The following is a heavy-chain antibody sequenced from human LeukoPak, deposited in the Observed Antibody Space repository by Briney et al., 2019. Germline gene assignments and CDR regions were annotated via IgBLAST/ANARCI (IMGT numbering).Heavy chain of an antibody. V-gene: IGHV1-2*02. CDR1: GYTFTGYY. CDR3: ARRIAAAGTPYYFDY. Sequence: GASVMVSCKASGYTFTGYYMHWVRQAPGQGLEWMGWINPNSGGTNYAQKVQGRVSMTRDTSISTAYLELSRLRSDDTAVYYCARRIAAAGTPYYFDYWGQGTLVTVSS. J-gene: IGHJ4*02. CDR2: INPNSGGT. D-gene: IGHD6-13*01.